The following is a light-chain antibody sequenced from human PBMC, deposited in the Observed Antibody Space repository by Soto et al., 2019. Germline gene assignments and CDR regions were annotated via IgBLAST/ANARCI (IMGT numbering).Light chain of an antibody. CDR1: QSISSW. CDR3: QQYSIFWT. J-gene: IGKJ1*01. V-gene: IGKV1-5*03. Sequence: DIQMTQSPSTLSASVGDRVTITCRASQSISSWLAWYQQKPGKAPKLLIYKASTLESGVPSRFSGSGSGTEFTLTISSLQTDDFATYYCQQYSIFWTFGQGTKVDIK. CDR2: KAS.